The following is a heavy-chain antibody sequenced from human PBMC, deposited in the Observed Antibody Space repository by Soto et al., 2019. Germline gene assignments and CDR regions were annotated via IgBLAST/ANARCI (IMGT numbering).Heavy chain of an antibody. CDR2: IFYSGRT. D-gene: IGHD6-13*01. V-gene: IGHV4-31*03. CDR3: AGGYRQSGYSSSWVFDY. J-gene: IGHJ4*02. Sequence: QVQLQESGPGLVKPSQTLSLICTVSGGSINSGGYYWNWIRQHPGKGLEWIGYIFYSGRTYYNAFLRTRVTISADTSENQFSLNLRSVNAADKDVYFCAGGYRQSGYSSSWVFDYWAQGTLVNVSS. CDR1: GGSINSGGYY.